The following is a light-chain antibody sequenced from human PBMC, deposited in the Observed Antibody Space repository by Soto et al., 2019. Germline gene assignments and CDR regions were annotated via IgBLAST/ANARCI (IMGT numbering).Light chain of an antibody. CDR3: QQCYSTPRT. CDR2: AAS. V-gene: IGKV1-39*01. J-gene: IGKJ1*01. CDR1: HSITTY. Sequence: DIQMTPSPSSLSASVGDRVTISCRANHSITTYLNWYQQKPGKAPKLLIYAASSLQSGVPSRFSGSGSGTDFTLTISSLQPEDFATYYCQQCYSTPRTFGRGTKVEI.